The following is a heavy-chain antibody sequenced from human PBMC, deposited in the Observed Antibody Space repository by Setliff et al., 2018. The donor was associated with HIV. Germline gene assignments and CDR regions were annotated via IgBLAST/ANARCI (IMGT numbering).Heavy chain of an antibody. CDR2: MNPDSGKT. D-gene: IGHD3-10*01. CDR1: GYTFTSYD. V-gene: IGHV1-8*02. Sequence: ASVKVSCKASGYTFTSYDINWVRQATGQGLEWMGWMNPDSGKTGYAQKFQGRVTMTRNTSIITAYMELSSLRAEDTAVYYCARDFGYHHGSGSYRYWGQGTLVTVSS. CDR3: ARDFGYHHGSGSYRY. J-gene: IGHJ4*02.